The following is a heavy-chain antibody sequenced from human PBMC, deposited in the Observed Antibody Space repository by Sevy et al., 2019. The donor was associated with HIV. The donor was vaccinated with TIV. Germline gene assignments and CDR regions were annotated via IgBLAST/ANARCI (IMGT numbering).Heavy chain of an antibody. CDR2: ISYDGSNK. D-gene: IGHD5-18*01. CDR1: GFTFSSYA. CDR3: ARDLDTAMVTPFDY. V-gene: IGHV3-30-3*01. Sequence: GGSLRLSCAASGFTFSSYAMHWVRQAPGKGLEWVAVISYDGSNKYYADSVKGRFTISRDNSKNTLYLQMNSLRAEDTAVYYCARDLDTAMVTPFDYWGRGTLVTVSS. J-gene: IGHJ4*02.